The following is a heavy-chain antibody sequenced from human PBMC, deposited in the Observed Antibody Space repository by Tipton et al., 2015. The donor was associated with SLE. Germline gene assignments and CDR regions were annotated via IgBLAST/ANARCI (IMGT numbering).Heavy chain of an antibody. J-gene: IGHJ4*02. CDR3: AREAAAMASDY. CDR2: MNPNSGYT. CDR1: GYTFTNYD. V-gene: IGHV1-8*01. Sequence: QVQLVQSGAEVKKPGASVKVSCKASGYTFTNYDINWVRQATGQGLEWMGWMNPNSGYTGYAQKFQGRVTMTRNTSISTAYMELSSLKSEDAAVYYCAREAAAMASDYWGQGTLVTVSS. D-gene: IGHD2-2*01.